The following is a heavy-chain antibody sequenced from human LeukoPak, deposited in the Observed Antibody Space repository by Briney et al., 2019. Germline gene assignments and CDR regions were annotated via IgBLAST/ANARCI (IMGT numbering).Heavy chain of an antibody. J-gene: IGHJ5*02. D-gene: IGHD3-10*01. V-gene: IGHV3-7*01. CDR3: ARDAGRGGWFDP. CDR1: GFTFSSYW. Sequence: PGGSLRLSCAASGFTFSSYWMSWVRQAPGKGLEWVANIKQDGSEKYYVDSVKGRFTISRDNAQDSLYLQMNSLRVEDTAVYYCARDAGRGGWFDPWGQGTLVTVSS. CDR2: IKQDGSEK.